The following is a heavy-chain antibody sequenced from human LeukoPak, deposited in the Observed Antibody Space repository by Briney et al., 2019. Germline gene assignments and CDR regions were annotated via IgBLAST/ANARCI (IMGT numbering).Heavy chain of an antibody. CDR2: ISYDGSNK. CDR1: GFTLSSYA. J-gene: IGHJ4*02. CDR3: ARDKQGARQWLVLAY. Sequence: GRSLRLSCAASGFTLSSYAMHWVRQAPGKGLEWVAVISYDGSNKYYADSVKGRFTISRDNSKNTLYLQMNSLRAEDTAVYYCARDKQGARQWLVLAYWGQGTLVTVSS. D-gene: IGHD6-19*01. V-gene: IGHV3-30-3*01.